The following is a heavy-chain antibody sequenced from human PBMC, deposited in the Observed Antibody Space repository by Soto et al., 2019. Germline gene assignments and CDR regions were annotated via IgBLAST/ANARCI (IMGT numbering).Heavy chain of an antibody. CDR2: IIPMLTVT. D-gene: IGHD2-2*01. J-gene: IGHJ3*01. CDR1: GGTFNTYT. CDR3: SICSWSAETFDV. V-gene: IGHV1-69*02. Sequence: QVHLIQSGAEVKKPGSSVKVSCQAAGGTFNTYTLIWVRQAPGHGLEWMGRIIPMLTVTNSAQKFQGRLTLTSDKSTGTAFMELTSLRSDDTAVYYCSICSWSAETFDVWGQGTMVTVSS.